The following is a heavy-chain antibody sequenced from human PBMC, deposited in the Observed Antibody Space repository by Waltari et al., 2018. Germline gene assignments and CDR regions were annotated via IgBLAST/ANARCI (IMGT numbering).Heavy chain of an antibody. CDR3: ATSEGLHCGGDCYDRVWYFDL. CDR2: VDPEDGET. V-gene: IGHV1-69-2*01. Sequence: EVQLVQSGAEVKKPGATVKISCKVSGYTFTDYYMHWVQQAPGKGLEWMGLVDPEDGETIYAEKFQGRVTITADTSTDTAYMELSSLRSEDTAVYYCATSEGLHCGGDCYDRVWYFDLWGRGTLVTVSS. CDR1: GYTFTDYY. J-gene: IGHJ2*01. D-gene: IGHD2-21*01.